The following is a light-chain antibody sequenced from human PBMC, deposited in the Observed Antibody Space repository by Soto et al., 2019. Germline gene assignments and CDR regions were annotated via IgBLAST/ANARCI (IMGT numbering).Light chain of an antibody. J-gene: IGKJ1*01. CDR1: QSVSNY. CDR3: QQRGSWPPWT. V-gene: IGKV3-11*01. CDR2: DTS. Sequence: EIVLTQSPATLSLSPGERATLSCRASQSVSNYLAWYQQKPDQAPRLLIYDTSNRAAGIPARFSGSGSGTDFTLTISSLEPEDFAVYYCQQRGSWPPWTFGQGTMVEIK.